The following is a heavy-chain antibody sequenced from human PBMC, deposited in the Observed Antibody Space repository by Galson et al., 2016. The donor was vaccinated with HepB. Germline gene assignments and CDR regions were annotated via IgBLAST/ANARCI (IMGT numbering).Heavy chain of an antibody. CDR1: SISLTTSGVG. V-gene: IGHV2-5*01. CDR3: AHSASFTYDYGDYGGGFDY. Sequence: PALVKPTQTLTLTCLYSSISLTTSGVGVAWIRQPPGKALEWLAVIYWNDDKRYSPSLKNRLTITKDTSKNQVVLTMTNMDPVDTATYYCAHSASFTYDYGDYGGGFDYWGQGTLVTVSS. J-gene: IGHJ4*02. CDR2: IYWNDDK. D-gene: IGHD4-17*01.